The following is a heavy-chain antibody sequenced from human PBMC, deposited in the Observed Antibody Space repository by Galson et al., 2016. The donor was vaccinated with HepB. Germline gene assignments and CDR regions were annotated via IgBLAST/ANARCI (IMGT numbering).Heavy chain of an antibody. CDR3: ASHCGGDCYNNLADAFDI. Sequence: LSLTCTVSSGSISSSRYYWGWIRQPPGKGLEWIGSVHYSGTAYYDPSLKSRVSISVDTSKNQFSLRLSSVTAADTAVYYCASHCGGDCYNNLADAFDIWGRGTMVTVSS. D-gene: IGHD2-21*01. CDR1: SGSISSSRYY. CDR2: VHYSGTA. J-gene: IGHJ3*02. V-gene: IGHV4-39*01.